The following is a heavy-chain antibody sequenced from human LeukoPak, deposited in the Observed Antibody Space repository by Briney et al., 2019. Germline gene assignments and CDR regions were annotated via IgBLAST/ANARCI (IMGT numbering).Heavy chain of an antibody. CDR3: ARGRVVGALDAFDI. CDR2: IYYSGST. D-gene: IGHD1-26*01. Sequence: SETLSLTCTVSGGSISSYYWSWIRQPPGKGLEWIGYIYYSGSTSYNPSLKSRVTISVDTSKNQFSLKLSSVPAADTAVYCCARGRVVGALDAFDIWGQGTMVTVSS. CDR1: GGSISSYY. J-gene: IGHJ3*02. V-gene: IGHV4-59*01.